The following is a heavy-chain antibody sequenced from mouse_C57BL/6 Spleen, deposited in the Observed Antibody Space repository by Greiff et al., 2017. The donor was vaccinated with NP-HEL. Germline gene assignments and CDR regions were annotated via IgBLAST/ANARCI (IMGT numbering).Heavy chain of an antibody. D-gene: IGHD2-4*01. V-gene: IGHV5-17*01. J-gene: IGHJ3*01. CDR2: ISSGSSTI. Sequence: EVQRVESGGGLVKPGGSLKLSCAASGFTFSDYGMHWVRQAPEKGLEWVAYISSGSSTIYYADTVKGRFTISRDNAKNTLFLQMTSLRSEDTAMYYCAIDYDGRFAYWGQGTLVTVSA. CDR3: AIDYDGRFAY. CDR1: GFTFSDYG.